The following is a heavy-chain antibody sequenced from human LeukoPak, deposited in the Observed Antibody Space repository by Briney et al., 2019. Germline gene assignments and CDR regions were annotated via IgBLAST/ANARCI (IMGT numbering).Heavy chain of an antibody. V-gene: IGHV1-46*01. CDR2: INPSGGST. D-gene: IGHD6-19*01. CDR1: GYTFTSYY. J-gene: IGHJ6*03. Sequence: VASVKVSCKASGYTFTSYYMHWVRQAPGQGLEWMGIINPSGGSTSYAQKFQGRVTMTRDMSTSTVYMELSSLRSEDTAVYYCARTGVAGTPPAIYYYYYMDVWGKGTTVTVSS. CDR3: ARTGVAGTPPAIYYYYYMDV.